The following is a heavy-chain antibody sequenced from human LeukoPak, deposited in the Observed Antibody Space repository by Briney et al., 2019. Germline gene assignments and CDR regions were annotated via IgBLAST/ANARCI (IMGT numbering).Heavy chain of an antibody. J-gene: IGHJ4*02. D-gene: IGHD6-19*01. Sequence: GGSLRLSCAASGFTFSSYAMTWVRQAPGKGLEWVSSISINSGGTYYADSVKGRFTISRDNSKNTLYLQMNSLRSDDTALYYCAKDQWLVLNYWGQGTLVTVSS. CDR3: AKDQWLVLNY. V-gene: IGHV3-23*01. CDR2: ISINSGGT. CDR1: GFTFSSYA.